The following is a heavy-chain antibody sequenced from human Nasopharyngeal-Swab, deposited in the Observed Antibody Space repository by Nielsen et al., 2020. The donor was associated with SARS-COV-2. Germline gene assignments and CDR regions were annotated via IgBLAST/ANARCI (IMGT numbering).Heavy chain of an antibody. Sequence: ASVKVSCKASGYTFTSYAMHWVRQAPGQRLEWMEWINAGNGNTKFSQKFQGRVTITRDTSASTAYMELSSLRSEDTAVYYCARTRLAALYYFDYWGQGTLVTVSS. J-gene: IGHJ4*02. D-gene: IGHD6-13*01. V-gene: IGHV1-3*01. CDR2: INAGNGNT. CDR1: GYTFTSYA. CDR3: ARTRLAALYYFDY.